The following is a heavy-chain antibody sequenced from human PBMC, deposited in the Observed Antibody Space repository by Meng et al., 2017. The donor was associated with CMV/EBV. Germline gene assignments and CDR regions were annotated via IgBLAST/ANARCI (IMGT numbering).Heavy chain of an antibody. J-gene: IGHJ6*02. CDR1: GDSVSSNSAA. V-gene: IGHV6-1*01. D-gene: IGHD3-22*01. Sequence: SETLSLTCAISGDSVSSNSAAWNWIRQSPSRGLEWLGRTYYRSKWYNDYAVSVKSRITINPDTSKNQFSLQLNSVTPEDTAVYYCAGDQDYRGGSSGYYYYYYYGMDVWGQGTTVTVSS. CDR2: TYYRSKWYN. CDR3: AGDQDYRGGSSGYYYYYYYGMDV.